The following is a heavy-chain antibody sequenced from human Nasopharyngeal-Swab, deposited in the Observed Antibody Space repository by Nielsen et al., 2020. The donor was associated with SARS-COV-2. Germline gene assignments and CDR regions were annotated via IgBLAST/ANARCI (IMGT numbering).Heavy chain of an antibody. CDR1: GYTFISYG. CDR3: ARDGIKDQYCIDGKCSPAY. Sequence: ASVKVSCKASGYTFISYGINWVRQTPGQGLEWVGRINTLDGDRQYAQKVQGRLTMTTDTASSTAYMELRSLRSDDTAVYFCARDGIKDQYCIDGKCSPAYWGQGTLVIVSS. J-gene: IGHJ4*02. V-gene: IGHV1-18*01. D-gene: IGHD2/OR15-2a*01. CDR2: INTLDGDR.